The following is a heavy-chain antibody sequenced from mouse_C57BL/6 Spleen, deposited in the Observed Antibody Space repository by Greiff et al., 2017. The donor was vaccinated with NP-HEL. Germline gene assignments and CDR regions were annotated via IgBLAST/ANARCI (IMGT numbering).Heavy chain of an antibody. V-gene: IGHV1-80*01. CDR2: IYPGDGDT. CDR1: GYAFSSYW. J-gene: IGHJ2*01. CDR3: ARSDYGSSYFDY. Sequence: VHLVESGAELVKPGASVKISCKASGYAFSSYWMNWVKQRPGKGLEWIGQIYPGDGDTNYNGKFKGKATLTADKSSSTAYMQLSSLTSEDSAVYFCARSDYGSSYFDYWGQGTTLTVSS. D-gene: IGHD1-1*01.